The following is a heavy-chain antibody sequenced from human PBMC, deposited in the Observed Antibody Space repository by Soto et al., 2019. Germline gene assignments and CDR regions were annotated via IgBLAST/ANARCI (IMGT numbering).Heavy chain of an antibody. CDR2: VSIGGST. V-gene: IGHV3-23*01. D-gene: IGHD2-15*01. Sequence: GGSLRLSCAASGFTFSSYAMGWVRQGPGKGLEWVAVVSIGGSTHYADSVRGRFTISRDNSKNTLSLQMNSLTAEDTAVYLCAKRRGAGGHFDYWGQGALVTVSS. CDR1: GFTFSSYA. J-gene: IGHJ4*02. CDR3: AKRRGAGGHFDY.